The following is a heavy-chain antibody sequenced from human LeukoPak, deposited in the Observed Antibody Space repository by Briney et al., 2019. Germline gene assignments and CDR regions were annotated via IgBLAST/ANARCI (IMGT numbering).Heavy chain of an antibody. Sequence: AGSLRLSCAASGFTFSNAWMSWVRQAPGKGLEWVGRIKSKTDGGTTDYAAPVKGRFTISRDDSKNTLYLQMNSLKTEDTAVYYCTTDYDVDYYYGMDVWGQRTTVTVSS. CDR2: IKSKTDGGTT. V-gene: IGHV3-15*01. D-gene: IGHD3-10*02. CDR3: TTDYDVDYYYGMDV. J-gene: IGHJ6*02. CDR1: GFTFSNAW.